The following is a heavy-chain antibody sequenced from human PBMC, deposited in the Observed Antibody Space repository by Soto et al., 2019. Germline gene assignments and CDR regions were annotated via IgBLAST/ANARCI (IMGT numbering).Heavy chain of an antibody. D-gene: IGHD5-12*01. CDR2: INAGNGNT. V-gene: IGHV1-3*01. CDR3: ARGYGGYFHWFDP. CDR1: GYTFTSYA. J-gene: IGHJ5*02. Sequence: QVQLVQSGAEVKKPGASVKVSCKASGYTFTSYAMHWVRQATGQRLEWMGWINAGNGNTKYSQKFQGRVTITRDTSASTAYLELSSLRSEDTAVYYCARGYGGYFHWFDPWGQGTLVTVSS.